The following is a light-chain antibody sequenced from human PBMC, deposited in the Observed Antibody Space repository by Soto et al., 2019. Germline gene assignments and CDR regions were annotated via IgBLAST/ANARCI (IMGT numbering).Light chain of an antibody. CDR3: NSDTGRSIV. CDR2: EVS. CDR1: SSDVGGYNY. V-gene: IGLV2-14*01. Sequence: QSSLTQPASVSGSPGQSITISCTGTSSDVGGYNYVSWYQHHPGKAPKLMIYEVSNRPSGVSYRFSGSKSGNTASLTISGLQAEDEADYYCNSDTGRSIVVGTGTKGTVL. J-gene: IGLJ1*01.